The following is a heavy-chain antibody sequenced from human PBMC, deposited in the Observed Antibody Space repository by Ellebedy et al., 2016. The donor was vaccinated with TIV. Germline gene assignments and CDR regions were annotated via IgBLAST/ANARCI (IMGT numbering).Heavy chain of an antibody. D-gene: IGHD2-2*01. Sequence: GGSLRLSCAVSGFTFSNYAMSWVRQAPGKGLEWVSTISGSGVTTYYADSVKGRFTISRDNSRDTLSLHMNSLKTEDTAVYYCTTRPRPRADRSRFFFDYWGQGSLVTVSS. CDR3: TTRPRPRADRSRFFFDY. CDR2: ISGSGVTT. J-gene: IGHJ4*02. V-gene: IGHV3-23*01. CDR1: GFTFSNYA.